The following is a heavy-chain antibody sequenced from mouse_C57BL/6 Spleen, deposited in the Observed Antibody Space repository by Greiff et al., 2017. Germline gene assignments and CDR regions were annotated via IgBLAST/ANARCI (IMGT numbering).Heavy chain of an antibody. CDR1: GYAFSSYW. V-gene: IGHV1-80*01. D-gene: IGHD1-1*01. CDR3: ARGDFITTVVATSDAMDY. J-gene: IGHJ4*01. Sequence: QVQLKESGAELVKPGASVKISCKASGYAFSSYWMNWVKQRPGKGLEWIGQIYPGDGDTNYNGKFKGKATLTADKSSSTAYMQLSSLTSDDSAVYFCARGDFITTVVATSDAMDYWGQGTSVTVSS. CDR2: IYPGDGDT.